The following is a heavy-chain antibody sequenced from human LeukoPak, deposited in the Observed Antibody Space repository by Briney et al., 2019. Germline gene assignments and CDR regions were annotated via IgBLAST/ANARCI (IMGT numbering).Heavy chain of an antibody. Sequence: PGGSLRLSCAASGFTFSGSAMHWVRQASGEGLEWVGRIRSKANSYATAYAASVKGRFTISRDDSKNTAYPQMNSLKTEDTAVYYCTRRGGDTAMVIDYWGQGTLVTVSS. V-gene: IGHV3-73*01. CDR1: GFTFSGSA. CDR3: TRRGGDTAMVIDY. J-gene: IGHJ4*02. D-gene: IGHD5-18*01. CDR2: IRSKANSYAT.